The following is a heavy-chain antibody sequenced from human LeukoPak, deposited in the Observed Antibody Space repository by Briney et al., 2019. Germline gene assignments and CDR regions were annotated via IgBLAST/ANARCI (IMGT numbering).Heavy chain of an antibody. D-gene: IGHD2-15*01. Sequence: SQTLSLTCTVSGGSISNGVYYWSWIRQHPGKGLEWIGYIYYSGSTYYSPSLKSRLTMSVDTSKNQFSLKLSFVTAADTAVYYCARDLGGGSFDFWGQGTLVTVSS. V-gene: IGHV4-31*03. CDR2: IYYSGST. CDR3: ARDLGGGSFDF. J-gene: IGHJ4*02. CDR1: GGSISNGVYY.